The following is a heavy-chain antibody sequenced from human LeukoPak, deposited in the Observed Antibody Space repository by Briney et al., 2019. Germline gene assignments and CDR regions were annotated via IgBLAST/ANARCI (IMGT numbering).Heavy chain of an antibody. CDR3: ARTRYGDYSRAFDY. D-gene: IGHD4-17*01. J-gene: IGHJ4*02. V-gene: IGHV1-2*02. CDR1: GYTFTGYY. CDR2: INPNSGGT. Sequence: ASVKVSCKASGYTFTGYYMHWVRQAPGQGLEWMGWINPNSGGTNYTQKFQGRVTMTRDTSISTAYMELSRLRSDDTAVYYCARTRYGDYSRAFDYWGQGTLVTVSS.